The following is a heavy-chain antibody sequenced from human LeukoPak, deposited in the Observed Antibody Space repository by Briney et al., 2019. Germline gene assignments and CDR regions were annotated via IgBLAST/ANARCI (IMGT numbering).Heavy chain of an antibody. V-gene: IGHV1-69*05. Sequence: SVKVSCKASGDTFASYGVSWVRQAPGQGPEWMGGIIPIFHTTNYAQKFQGRVTITTDESMSTVYVELRGLTSEDTAMYYCARGRGDGMGRYLDLWGRGTLVTVSS. CDR2: IIPIFHTT. J-gene: IGHJ2*01. CDR1: GDTFASYG. D-gene: IGHD7-27*01. CDR3: ARGRGDGMGRYLDL.